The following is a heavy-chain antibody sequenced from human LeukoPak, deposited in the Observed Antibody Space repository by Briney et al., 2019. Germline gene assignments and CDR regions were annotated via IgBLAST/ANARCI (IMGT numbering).Heavy chain of an antibody. D-gene: IGHD2-15*01. CDR2: INHSGST. CDR3: ARSGAIRYFDL. CDR1: GGSFSGYY. J-gene: IGHJ2*01. Sequence: KPSETLSLTCAVYGGSFSGYYWSWTRQPPGKGLEWIGEINHSGSTNYNPSLKSRVTISVDTSKNQFSLKLSSVTAADTAVYHCARSGAIRYFDLWGRGTLVTVSS. V-gene: IGHV4-34*01.